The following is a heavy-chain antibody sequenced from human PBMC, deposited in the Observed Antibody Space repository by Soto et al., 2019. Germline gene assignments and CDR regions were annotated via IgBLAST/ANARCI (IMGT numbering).Heavy chain of an antibody. CDR2: IKSETAGGTT. CDR3: TLTTYDYVWGSYRSGMDV. J-gene: IGHJ6*02. Sequence: EVHLVESGGGLVKPGGSLRLSCAAAGFTFNNPWMSWVRQAPGEGLEWVGRIKSETAGGTTDYAAIVKGRFTISRDESKNTLYQQLNSLKTEDTAVYYCTLTTYDYVWGSYRSGMDVWGQGTTVTVSS. V-gene: IGHV3-15*01. D-gene: IGHD3-16*02. CDR1: GFTFNNPW.